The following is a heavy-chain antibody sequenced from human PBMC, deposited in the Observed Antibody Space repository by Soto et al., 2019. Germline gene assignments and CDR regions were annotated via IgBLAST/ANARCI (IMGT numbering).Heavy chain of an antibody. Sequence: QVQLQQWGAGLLKPSETLSLTCAVYGGSFSGYYWSWIRQPPGKGLEWIGEINRSGSTNYNPSLKSRVTISVDTSKNQFSLKLSSVTAADTAVYYCASGYGDYYFDYWGQGTLVTVSS. J-gene: IGHJ4*02. CDR1: GGSFSGYY. V-gene: IGHV4-34*01. D-gene: IGHD4-17*01. CDR3: ASGYGDYYFDY. CDR2: INRSGST.